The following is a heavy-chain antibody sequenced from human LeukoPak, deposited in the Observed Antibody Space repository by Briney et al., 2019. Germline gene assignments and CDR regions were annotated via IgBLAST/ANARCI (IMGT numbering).Heavy chain of an antibody. J-gene: IGHJ6*03. V-gene: IGHV4-59*01. CDR2: IYYSGST. CDR1: GGSISSYY. CDR3: ARGGPPGYYYDYYMDV. Sequence: SETLSLACTVSGGSISSYYWSWIRQPPGKGLEWIGYIYYSGSTNFNPSLKSRVTISVDTSKNQFSLKMSSVTAADTAVYFCARGGPPGYYYDYYMDVWGKGTTVTISS.